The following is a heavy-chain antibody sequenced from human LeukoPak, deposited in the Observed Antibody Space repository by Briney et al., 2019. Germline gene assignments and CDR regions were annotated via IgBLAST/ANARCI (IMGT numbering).Heavy chain of an antibody. CDR2: ISSSSSYI. CDR1: GFTFSSYS. CDR3: ARGDRDLYCSSTSCYPVL. Sequence: GGSLRLSCVASGFTFSSYSMNWVRQAPGKGLEWVSSISSSSSYIYYADSVKGRFTISRDNAKNSLYLQMNSLRAEDTAVYYCARGDRDLYCSSTSCYPVLGVQGTLVTVSS. J-gene: IGHJ4*02. V-gene: IGHV3-21*01. D-gene: IGHD2-2*01.